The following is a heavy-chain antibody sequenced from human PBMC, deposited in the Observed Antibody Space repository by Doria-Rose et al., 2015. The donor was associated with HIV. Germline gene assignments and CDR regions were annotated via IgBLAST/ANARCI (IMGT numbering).Heavy chain of an antibody. D-gene: IGHD6-13*01. CDR3: ASALPGGYGY. J-gene: IGHJ4*02. Sequence: SWIRQPPGKGLEWIGEINHSGSTNYNPSLKSRVTISVDTSKNQFSLKLSSVTAADTAVYYCASALPGGYGYWGQGTLVTVSS. V-gene: IGHV4-34*01. CDR2: INHSGST.